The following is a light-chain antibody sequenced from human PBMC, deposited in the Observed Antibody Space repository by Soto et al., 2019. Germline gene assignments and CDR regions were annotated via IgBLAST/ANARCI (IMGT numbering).Light chain of an antibody. CDR3: SSYTSSSTNV. CDR1: SSDVGGYNY. Sequence: QSALTQPASVSGSPGQSITISCTGTSSDVGGYNYVSWYQQHPGKAPKPMIYDVSKLPSGVSNRFSGSKSGNTASLTISGLQAEDEADYYCSSYTSSSTNVFGTGTKLTVL. CDR2: DVS. V-gene: IGLV2-14*01. J-gene: IGLJ1*01.